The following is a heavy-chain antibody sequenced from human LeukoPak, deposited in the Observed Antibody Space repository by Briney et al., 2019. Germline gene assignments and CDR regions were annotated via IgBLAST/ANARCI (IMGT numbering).Heavy chain of an antibody. CDR3: AKDRSVKTVTGFDY. J-gene: IGHJ4*02. D-gene: IGHD4-17*01. V-gene: IGHV1-2*02. CDR2: INPNSGDT. Sequence: ASVKVSCKASGYTFTSYGISWVRQAPGQGLEWMGWINPNSGDTNYAQKFQDRVTMTRDTSISTAYMEVRSDDTAVYYCAKDRSVKTVTGFDYWGQGTLVTVSS. CDR1: GYTFTSYG.